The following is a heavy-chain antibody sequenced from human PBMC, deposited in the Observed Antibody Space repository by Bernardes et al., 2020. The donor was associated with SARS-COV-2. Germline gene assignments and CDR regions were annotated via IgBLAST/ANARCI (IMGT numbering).Heavy chain of an antibody. V-gene: IGHV1-46*01. CDR2: IDPSDGRT. D-gene: IGHD3-10*01. Sequence: AAVKDSCKASGLTLTYFYIHWARQAPGHGLEWMGRIDPSDGRTTYPQKFQDRVTITSDTSINTAYLELRRLTSDDTAVYYCARARGWQENSGDFFYSGLDVWGQGTTVTVPS. CDR3: ARARGWQENSGDFFYSGLDV. J-gene: IGHJ6*02. CDR1: GLTLTYFY.